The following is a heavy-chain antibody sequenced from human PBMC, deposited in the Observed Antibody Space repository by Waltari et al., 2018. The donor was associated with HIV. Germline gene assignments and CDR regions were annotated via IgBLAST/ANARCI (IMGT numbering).Heavy chain of an antibody. J-gene: IGHJ4*02. D-gene: IGHD2-15*01. V-gene: IGHV4-34*01. Sequence: QVQLQQWGAGLLKPSETLSLTCAVHGGSFSGYYWTWTRPPPGTGPEWIGEINHSGSTNYNPALKSRVTISVDTSKNQFSLKLSSVTAADTAVYYCATHGGYCSGGSCYSTGPYYFDYWGQGTLVTVSS. CDR2: INHSGST. CDR3: ATHGGYCSGGSCYSTGPYYFDY. CDR1: GGSFSGYY.